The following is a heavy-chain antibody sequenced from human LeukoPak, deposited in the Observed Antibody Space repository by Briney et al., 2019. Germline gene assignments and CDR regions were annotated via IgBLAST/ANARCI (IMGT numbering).Heavy chain of an antibody. V-gene: IGHV3-53*01. CDR2: IYSGGST. Sequence: PGGSLRLSCAASGFTFSTYAMNWVRQAPGEGLEWVSVIYSGGSTYYADSVKGRFTISRDNSKNTLYLQMNSLRAEDTAVYYCARDAEPEGAFDIWGQGTLVTVSS. D-gene: IGHD3-9*01. CDR1: GFTFSTYA. J-gene: IGHJ4*02. CDR3: ARDAEPEGAFDI.